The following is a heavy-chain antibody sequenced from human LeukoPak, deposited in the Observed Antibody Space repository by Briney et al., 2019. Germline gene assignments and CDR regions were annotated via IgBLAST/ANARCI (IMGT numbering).Heavy chain of an antibody. D-gene: IGHD4-11*01. CDR2: ISNDGRST. V-gene: IGHV3-74*01. Sequence: PGGSLRLSCAASTFTLSTYWMNWVRQVPGKGLVWLSRISNDGRSTSYADSVKGRFTISRDNAKNTLYLQMNSLRAEDTAVYYCAREDSTTVTFYFDYWGLGTMVAVSS. CDR1: TFTLSTYW. CDR3: AREDSTTVTFYFDY. J-gene: IGHJ4*02.